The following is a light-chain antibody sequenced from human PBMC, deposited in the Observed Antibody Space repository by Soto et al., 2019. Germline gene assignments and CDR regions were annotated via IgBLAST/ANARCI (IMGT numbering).Light chain of an antibody. CDR3: SSYTSSSTVV. CDR2: DVS. V-gene: IGLV2-14*01. CDR1: STDVGGYDY. Sequence: QSALTQPASVSGSPGQSITISCTGSSTDVGGYDYVSWYQQLPGKAPKLMIYDVSSRPSGVSNRFSGSKSGNTASLTISGLQAEDEADYYCSSYTSSSTVVFGGGTKLTVL. J-gene: IGLJ2*01.